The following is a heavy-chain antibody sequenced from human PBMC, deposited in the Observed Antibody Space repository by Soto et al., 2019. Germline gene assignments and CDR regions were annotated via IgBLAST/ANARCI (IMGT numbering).Heavy chain of an antibody. CDR3: AREPATAKPEGVDF. V-gene: IGHV1-2*02. Sequence: AASVKASCKASGYTFSDYYIHWVRQAPGQGLEWMGWINPNSGGTKYAPKFQGGVTMTRDTSITTAYMELSRLRSGDTAVYYCAREPATAKPEGVDFWGQGTLVTVSS. J-gene: IGHJ4*02. D-gene: IGHD1-1*01. CDR1: GYTFSDYY. CDR2: INPNSGGT.